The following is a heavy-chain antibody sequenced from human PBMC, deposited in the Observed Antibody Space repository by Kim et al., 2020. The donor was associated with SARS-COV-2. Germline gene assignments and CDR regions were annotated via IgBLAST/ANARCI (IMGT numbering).Heavy chain of an antibody. CDR1: GYTFTSYY. CDR2: INPSGGST. D-gene: IGHD1-7*01. Sequence: ASVKVSCKASGYTFTSYYMHWVRQAPGQGLEWMGIINPSGGSTSYAQKFQGRVTMTRDTSTSTVYMELSSLRSEDTAFYYCARDKNWNSRYYYYYGMDVWGQGTTVTLSS. CDR3: ARDKNWNSRYYYYYGMDV. V-gene: IGHV1-46*01. J-gene: IGHJ6*02.